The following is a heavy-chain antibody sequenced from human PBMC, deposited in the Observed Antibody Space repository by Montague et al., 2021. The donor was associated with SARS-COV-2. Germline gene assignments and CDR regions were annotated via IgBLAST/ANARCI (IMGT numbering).Heavy chain of an antibody. J-gene: IGHJ6*01. CDR3: ARLALSGWPSYYLSGLDV. CDR2: IFYSGST. V-gene: IGHV4-39*01. CDR1: GGSISSSSYY. Sequence: SETLSLTCTVSGGSISSSSYYWGWIRQPPGKGLEWIGSIFYSGSTDYNPSLKSRFTVSVDTSKNVISLTVTSVTAADTSVYSCARLALSGWPSYYLSGLDVGGPGTMITVSS. D-gene: IGHD6-19*01.